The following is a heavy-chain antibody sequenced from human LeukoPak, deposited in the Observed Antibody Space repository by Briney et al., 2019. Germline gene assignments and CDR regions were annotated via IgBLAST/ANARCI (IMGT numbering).Heavy chain of an antibody. CDR3: ARGVVIAPQTFDY. Sequence: SETLSLTCTVSGGSINTPNYYWGWIRQTPGKGLEWIGNIFYSGGTYYSPSLTSRVTISLDTSRNQFSLKLNSVTAADTAVYYCARGVVIAPQTFDYWGQGTLVTVSS. CDR1: GGSINTPNYY. J-gene: IGHJ4*02. D-gene: IGHD2-21*01. CDR2: IFYSGGT. V-gene: IGHV4-39*07.